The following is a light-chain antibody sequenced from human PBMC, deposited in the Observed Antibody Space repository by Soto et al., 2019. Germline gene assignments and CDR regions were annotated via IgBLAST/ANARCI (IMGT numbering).Light chain of an antibody. V-gene: IGLV2-8*01. CDR2: EVS. CDR1: SSDVGGYKY. CDR3: SSYAGSNKSV. J-gene: IGLJ1*01. Sequence: QSVLTQPASVSGSPGQSITISCTGTSSDVGGYKYVSWYQHHPGKAPKLMISEVSKRPSGVPDRFSGSKSGNTASLTVSGLQAEDEADYYCSSYAGSNKSVFGTGTKVTVL.